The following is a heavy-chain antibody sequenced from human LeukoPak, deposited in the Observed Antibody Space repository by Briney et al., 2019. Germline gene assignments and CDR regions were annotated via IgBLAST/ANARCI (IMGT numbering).Heavy chain of an antibody. Sequence: SETLSLTCTVSGDSISGFYWSWIRQSPGMGLEWIGNIHSSGNTNYNPSLKSRVTLSEDTSTNQFFLKVISVTTADTAVYYCVRESSGWDLNFFDNWGQGALVTVSS. CDR3: VRESSGWDLNFFDN. CDR1: GDSISGFY. V-gene: IGHV4-59*01. J-gene: IGHJ4*02. CDR2: IHSSGNT. D-gene: IGHD6-19*01.